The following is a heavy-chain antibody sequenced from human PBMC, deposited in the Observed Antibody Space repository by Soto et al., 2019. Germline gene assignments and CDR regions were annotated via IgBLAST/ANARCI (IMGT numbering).Heavy chain of an antibody. Sequence: PSQTLSLTCAISGDSVSSNSAAWNWIRQSPSRGLEWLGRTYYRSKWYNDYAVSVKSRITINPDTSKNQFSLQLNSVTPEDTAVYYCARGPLIRSGWYGIFDYWGQGTLVTVSS. V-gene: IGHV6-1*01. CDR1: GDSVSSNSAA. CDR3: ARGPLIRSGWYGIFDY. CDR2: TYYRSKWYN. J-gene: IGHJ4*02. D-gene: IGHD6-13*01.